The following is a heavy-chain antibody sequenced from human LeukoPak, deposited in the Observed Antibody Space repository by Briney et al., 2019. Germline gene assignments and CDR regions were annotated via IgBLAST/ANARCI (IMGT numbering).Heavy chain of an antibody. CDR2: INPVIGGT. D-gene: IGHD2-2*01. CDR1: EYTFTDYY. V-gene: IGHV1-2*02. CDR3: ARAHFLSCSSTSCLFDY. Sequence: ASVKVSCKASEYTFTDYYMHWVRQAPGQGLEWMGWINPVIGGTTYVQTFQGRVTMTRDTSISTAYMELSRLRSDATAVYYCARAHFLSCSSTSCLFDYWGQGTLVTVSS. J-gene: IGHJ4*02.